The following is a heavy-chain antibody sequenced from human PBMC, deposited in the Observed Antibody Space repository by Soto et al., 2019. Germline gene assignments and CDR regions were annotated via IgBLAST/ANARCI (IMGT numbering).Heavy chain of an antibody. J-gene: IGHJ6*02. CDR3: ARLPGTGDDYYYGMDV. V-gene: IGHV4-34*01. D-gene: IGHD7-27*01. CDR1: GGSFSGYY. Sequence: SETLSLTCAVYGGSFSGYYWSWIRQPPGKGLEWIGEINHSGSTNYNPSLKSRVTISADTSKNQFSLKLSSVTAADTAVYYCARLPGTGDDYYYGMDVWGQGTTVTVSS. CDR2: INHSGST.